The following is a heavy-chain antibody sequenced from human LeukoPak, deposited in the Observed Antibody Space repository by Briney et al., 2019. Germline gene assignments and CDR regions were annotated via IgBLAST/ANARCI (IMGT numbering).Heavy chain of an antibody. J-gene: IGHJ3*02. V-gene: IGHV3-23*01. Sequence: GGSLRLSCAASGFTFSSYAMSWVRQAPGKGLEWVSGISGSGGSTYYADSVNDRFTISRDNSKNTLYLQMNSLRVEDTAVYFCARGLSLSGDLDAFDIWGQGTMVTVSS. D-gene: IGHD2-21*01. CDR1: GFTFSSYA. CDR3: ARGLSLSGDLDAFDI. CDR2: ISGSGGST.